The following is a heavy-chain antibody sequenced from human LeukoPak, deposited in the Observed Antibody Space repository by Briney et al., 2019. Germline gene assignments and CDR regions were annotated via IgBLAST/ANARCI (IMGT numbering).Heavy chain of an antibody. J-gene: IGHJ4*02. D-gene: IGHD2-21*02. Sequence: PGGSLRLSCAASGFTFTGCCMSWVRQAPGKGLEWVASIKQDGREKFYADSVKGRFTISRDNARNSLSLQMNSLRAEDTAVYYCARVPGVTRDFDYWGQGIQVTVSS. CDR2: IKQDGREK. CDR1: GFTFTGCC. V-gene: IGHV3-7*04. CDR3: ARVPGVTRDFDY.